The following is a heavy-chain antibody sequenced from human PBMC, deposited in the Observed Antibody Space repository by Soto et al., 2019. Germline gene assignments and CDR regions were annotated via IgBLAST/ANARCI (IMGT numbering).Heavy chain of an antibody. Sequence: QVQLVQSGAEVKKPGSSVKVSCKASGGTFSSYAISWVRQAPGQGLEWMGGIIPIFGTANYAQKFQGRVTITADESTSTAYMELSSLRSEDTAVYYCARDRYYDILTGYGGYYYGMDVWGQGTTVTVSS. J-gene: IGHJ6*02. D-gene: IGHD3-9*01. CDR1: GGTFSSYA. CDR3: ARDRYYDILTGYGGYYYGMDV. CDR2: IIPIFGTA. V-gene: IGHV1-69*12.